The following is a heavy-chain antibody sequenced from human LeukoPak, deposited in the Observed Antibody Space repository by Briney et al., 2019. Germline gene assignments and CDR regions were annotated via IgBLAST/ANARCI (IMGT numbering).Heavy chain of an antibody. V-gene: IGHV4-59*01. J-gene: IGHJ5*02. CDR1: GGSISSYY. CDR2: IYYSGST. D-gene: IGHD3-9*01. Sequence: SETLSLTCTVSGGSISSYYWSWIRQPPGKGLEWIGYIYYSGSTNYNPSLKSRVTISVDTSKNQFSLKLSSVTAADAAVYYCARVTPNILTGYSNWFDPWGQGTLVTVSS. CDR3: ARVTPNILTGYSNWFDP.